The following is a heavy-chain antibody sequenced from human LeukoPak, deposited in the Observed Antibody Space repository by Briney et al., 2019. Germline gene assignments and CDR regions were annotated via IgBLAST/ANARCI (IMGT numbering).Heavy chain of an antibody. Sequence: PGGSLRLSCAASGFTFSSYAMSWVRQAPGKGLEWVSAISGSGGTTCYADSVKGRFTMSRDNSKNTLFLQMNSLRAEDTAVYYCAKHSSSWYYFDYWGQGTLVTVSS. CDR1: GFTFSSYA. V-gene: IGHV3-23*01. J-gene: IGHJ4*02. CDR3: AKHSSSWYYFDY. D-gene: IGHD6-13*01. CDR2: ISGSGGTT.